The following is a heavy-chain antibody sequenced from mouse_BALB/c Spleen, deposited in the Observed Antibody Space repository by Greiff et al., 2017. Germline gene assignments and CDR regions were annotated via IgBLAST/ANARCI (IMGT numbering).Heavy chain of an antibody. D-gene: IGHD2-4*01. CDR2: VNPYNGGT. J-gene: IGHJ3*01. CDR3: ARKGNDYDWFAY. Sequence: VQLQQSGPELVKPGASVKMSCKASGYTFTDYYMDWVKQSHGESFEWIGRVNPYNGGTSYNQKFKGKATLTVDKSSSTAYMELNSLTSEDSAVYYCARKGNDYDWFAYWGQGTLVTVSA. V-gene: IGHV1-19*01. CDR1: GYTFTDYY.